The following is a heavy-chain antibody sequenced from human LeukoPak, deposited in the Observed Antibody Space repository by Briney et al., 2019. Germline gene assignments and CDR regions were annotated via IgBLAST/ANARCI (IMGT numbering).Heavy chain of an antibody. J-gene: IGHJ4*02. V-gene: IGHV1-2*02. CDR3: ARVYSIRSFDY. D-gene: IGHD2-15*01. Sequence: ASVKVSCKASGYTFTSYPICWVRQAPGQGLEWMGWINPNSGDTNYAQKFQGRVTMTRDTSINTAYMELTRLTSDDTAVYYCARVYSIRSFDYWGQGTLVTVSS. CDR1: GYTFTSYP. CDR2: INPNSGDT.